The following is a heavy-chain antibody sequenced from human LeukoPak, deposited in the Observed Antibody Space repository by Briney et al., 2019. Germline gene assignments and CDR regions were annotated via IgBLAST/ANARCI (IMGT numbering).Heavy chain of an antibody. D-gene: IGHD3-10*01. CDR2: IIPIFGTA. V-gene: IGHV1-69*01. CDR3: ARGDNSGSGSYGAFDI. J-gene: IGHJ3*02. CDR1: GGTFSSYA. Sequence: SVKVSCKASGGTFSSYAISWVRQAPGQGLEWMGGIIPIFGTANYARKFQGRVTITADESTSTAYMELSSLRSEDTAVYYCARGDNSGSGSYGAFDIWGQGTMVTVSS.